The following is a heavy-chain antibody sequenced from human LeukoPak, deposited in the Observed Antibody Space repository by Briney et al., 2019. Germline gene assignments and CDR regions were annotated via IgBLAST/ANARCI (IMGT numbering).Heavy chain of an antibody. Sequence: PGGSLRLSCAASGFTFSSYSMNWVRQAPGKGLEWVSSISSSSSYIYYADSVKGRFTISRDNAKNSLYLQMNSLRAEDTAVYYCARERPADYSYYYGMDVWGQGTTVTVSS. CDR3: ARERPADYSYYYGMDV. CDR2: ISSSSSYI. CDR1: GFTFSSYS. V-gene: IGHV3-21*01. D-gene: IGHD4-11*01. J-gene: IGHJ6*02.